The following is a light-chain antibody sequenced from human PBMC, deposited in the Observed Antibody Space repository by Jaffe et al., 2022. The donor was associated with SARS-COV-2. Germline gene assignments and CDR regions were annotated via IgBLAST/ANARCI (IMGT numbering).Light chain of an antibody. CDR1: QSVRSY. CDR2: DAS. CDR3: QQRSDWPWT. V-gene: IGKV3-11*01. Sequence: EIVLTQSPATLSLSPGERATLSCRASQSVRSYLAWYQQKPGQAPRLLIYDASNRAAGIPPRFSGSGSGTDFTLTISSLEPEDFAVYYCQQRSDWPWTFGQGTKAEIK. J-gene: IGKJ1*01.